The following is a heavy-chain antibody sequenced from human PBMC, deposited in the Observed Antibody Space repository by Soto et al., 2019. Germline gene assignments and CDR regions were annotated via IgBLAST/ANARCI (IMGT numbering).Heavy chain of an antibody. CDR1: GGTFSSYA. D-gene: IGHD4-17*01. J-gene: IGHJ6*02. CDR2: IIPIFGTA. CDR3: PGGYGDYVEDYYYGMDV. V-gene: IGHV1-69*12. Sequence: QVQLVQSGAEVKKPGSSVKVSCKASGGTFSSYAISWVRQAPGQGLEWMGGIIPIFGTANYAQKFQGRVTITAXXSXSXXYMELSSLRSEDTAVYYCPGGYGDYVEDYYYGMDVWGQGATVTVSS.